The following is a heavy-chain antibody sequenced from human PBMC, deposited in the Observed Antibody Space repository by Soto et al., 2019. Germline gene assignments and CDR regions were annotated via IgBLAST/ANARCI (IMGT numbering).Heavy chain of an antibody. CDR3: RRGYSGGCYDGMDV. V-gene: IGHV1-69*01. J-gene: IGHJ6*02. D-gene: IGHD4-4*01. Sequence: QVQLVQSGAEVKKPGSSVRVSCQVSGGTFTTYAFNWVRQAPGQGLEWLGGIIPMYNKPNYAPNFLGRVTISVGPSKSAAYRDLTARSSEDTAGYFFRRGYSGGCYDGMDVWGQGNTVTV. CDR2: IIPMYNKP. CDR1: GGTFTTYA.